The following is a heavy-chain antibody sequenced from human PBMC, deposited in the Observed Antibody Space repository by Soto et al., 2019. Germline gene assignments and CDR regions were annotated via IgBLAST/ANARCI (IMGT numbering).Heavy chain of an antibody. J-gene: IGHJ3*02. CDR1: GFTFSSYG. D-gene: IGHD2-15*01. Sequence: VQLVESGGGVVQPGRSLRHSCAASGFTFSSYGMHWVRQAPGKGLEWVAVIWYDGSNKYYADSVKGRFTISRDNSKNTLYLQMNSLRAEDTAVYYCARALPGDAFDIWGQGTMVTVSS. CDR3: ARALPGDAFDI. V-gene: IGHV3-33*01. CDR2: IWYDGSNK.